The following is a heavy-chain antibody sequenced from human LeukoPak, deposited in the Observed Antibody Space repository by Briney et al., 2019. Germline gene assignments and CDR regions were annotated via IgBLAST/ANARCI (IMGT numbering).Heavy chain of an antibody. CDR1: GFTFSSYA. CDR2: ISGSGGST. D-gene: IGHD3-10*01. J-gene: IGHJ5*02. V-gene: IGHV3-23*01. Sequence: GGSLRLSCAASGFTFSSYAMSWVRQAPGKGLEWVSAISGSGGSTYYADSVKGRFTISRDNSKNTLYLQMNSLRAEDTAVYYCAKAARVRGVIIKGNWFDPWGQGTLVTVSS. CDR3: AKAARVRGVIIKGNWFDP.